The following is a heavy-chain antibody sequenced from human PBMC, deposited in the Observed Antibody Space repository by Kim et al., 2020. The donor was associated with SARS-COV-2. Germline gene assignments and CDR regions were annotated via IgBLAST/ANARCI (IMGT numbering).Heavy chain of an antibody. J-gene: IGHJ4*02. D-gene: IGHD4-4*01. CDR3: ARVGLQGRIGG. Sequence: NNYTPSLKSRVTISVDTSKNQFSLKLSSVTAADTAVYYCARVGLQGRIGGWGQGTLVTVSS. CDR2: N. V-gene: IGHV4-34*01.